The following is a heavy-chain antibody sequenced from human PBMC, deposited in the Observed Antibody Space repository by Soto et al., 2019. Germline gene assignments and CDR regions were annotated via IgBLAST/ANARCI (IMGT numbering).Heavy chain of an antibody. D-gene: IGHD6-19*01. CDR3: ARGGSSDWQVALDI. V-gene: IGHV4-34*01. CDR2: IKHGGSS. J-gene: IGHJ3*02. Sequence: QVQQQPWGAGLLKPSETLSLTCTVYAGSFSHYYWNWIRQSPGKGLEWIGKIKHGGSSSYHPSLRSRVSISVDMSTNQFSLTLSSVTAADTAVYYCARGGSSDWQVALDIWGQGTMVPVSS. CDR1: AGSFSHYY.